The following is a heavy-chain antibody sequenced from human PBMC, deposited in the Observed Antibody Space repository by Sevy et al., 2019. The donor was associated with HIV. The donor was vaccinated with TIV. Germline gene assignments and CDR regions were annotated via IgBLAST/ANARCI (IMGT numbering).Heavy chain of an antibody. J-gene: IGHJ3*02. D-gene: IGHD3-22*01. CDR3: AGARYDSSGSFDAFDI. Sequence: GGSLRLSCTGSGFTFSNYAMNWVRQAPGKGLEWVSTIFRSGDVTYYADSVKGRFTISRDNSRNTLFLLMKSLRAEDTAVYYCAGARYDSSGSFDAFDIWGQGTMVTVSS. V-gene: IGHV3-23*01. CDR1: GFTFSNYA. CDR2: IFRSGDVT.